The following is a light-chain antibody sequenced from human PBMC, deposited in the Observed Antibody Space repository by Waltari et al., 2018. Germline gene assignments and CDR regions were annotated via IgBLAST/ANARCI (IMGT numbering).Light chain of an antibody. Sequence: QSALTQPRSVSGSPGQSVTISCPGTRSDVGANNFVSWYQHHPDQAPKLIIYDINKRPSGVPDRFSGSKSGNTASLTISGLQAEDEADYYCCSCVGRNIYWVFGGGTKLTVL. CDR3: CSCVGRNIYWV. V-gene: IGLV2-11*01. CDR2: DIN. CDR1: RSDVGANNF. J-gene: IGLJ3*02.